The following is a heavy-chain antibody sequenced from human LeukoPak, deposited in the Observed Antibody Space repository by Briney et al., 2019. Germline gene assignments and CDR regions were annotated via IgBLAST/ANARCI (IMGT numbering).Heavy chain of an antibody. Sequence: SETLSLTCAVYGGSFSGYYWSWIRQPPGKGLEWIREINHSGSTNYNPSLKSRVTISVDTSKNQFSLKLSSVTAADTAVYYCAREETAWGTYYYGSGSYYTRGSYFDYWGQGTLVTVSS. J-gene: IGHJ4*02. CDR1: GGSFSGYY. D-gene: IGHD3-10*01. CDR2: INHSGST. CDR3: AREETAWGTYYYGSGSYYTRGSYFDY. V-gene: IGHV4-34*01.